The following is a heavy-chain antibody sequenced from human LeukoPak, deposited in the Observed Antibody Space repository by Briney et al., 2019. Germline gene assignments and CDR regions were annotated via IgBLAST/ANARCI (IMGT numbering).Heavy chain of an antibody. CDR3: ARGRSYVWGSYRYKARYYFDY. CDR1: GYTFTSYD. CDR2: MNPNSGNT. D-gene: IGHD3-16*02. V-gene: IGHV1-8*01. J-gene: IGHJ4*02. Sequence: ASVTVSCKASGYTFTSYDINWVRQATGQGLEWMGWMNPNSGNTGYAQKFQGRVTMTRNTSISTAYMELSSLRSEDTAVYYCARGRSYVWGSYRYKARYYFDYWGQGTLVTVSS.